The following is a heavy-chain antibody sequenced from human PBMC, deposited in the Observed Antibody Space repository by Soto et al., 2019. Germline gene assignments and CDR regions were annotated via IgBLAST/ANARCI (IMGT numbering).Heavy chain of an antibody. Sequence: PGGSLRLSCVSSVFTFITYYLYWVRQAPGKGLLWVSRIVPDGTTTAYADSVRGRFTISRDNAENTLYLQMNSLRAEDTAVYYCVGYNWNYPSYWGQGTLVTVSS. CDR3: VGYNWNYPSY. CDR1: VFTFITYY. J-gene: IGHJ4*02. D-gene: IGHD1-7*01. V-gene: IGHV3-74*03. CDR2: IVPDGTTT.